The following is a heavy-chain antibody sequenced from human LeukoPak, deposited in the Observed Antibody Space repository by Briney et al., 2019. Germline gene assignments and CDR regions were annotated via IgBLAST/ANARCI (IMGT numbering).Heavy chain of an antibody. J-gene: IGHJ4*02. CDR1: GFTVSSYY. CDR3: ARVLVDISGSYPFDY. CDR2: IYSGGST. Sequence: GGSLRLSCVASGFTVSSYYVSWVRQAPGKGLEWVSVIYSGGSTYYADSVEGRFTVSRDNSKNTLYLEMRSLRAEDTAVYYCARVLVDISGSYPFDYWGQGTLVTVSS. D-gene: IGHD1-26*01. V-gene: IGHV3-53*01.